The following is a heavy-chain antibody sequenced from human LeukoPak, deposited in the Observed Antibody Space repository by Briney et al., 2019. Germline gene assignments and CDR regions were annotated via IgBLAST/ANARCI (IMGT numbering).Heavy chain of an antibody. V-gene: IGHV3-30*02. D-gene: IGHD3-22*01. CDR2: IQFDGSKI. CDR1: GFTFNTHG. Sequence: GGSLRLSCVASGFTFNTHGMHWVRQAPGKGLEWVAFIQFDGSKIDYADSVKGRFTISRDNSKNTLYLQMNSLRAEDTAVYYCARYISGHSLDSWGQGTLVTVSS. J-gene: IGHJ4*02. CDR3: ARYISGHSLDS.